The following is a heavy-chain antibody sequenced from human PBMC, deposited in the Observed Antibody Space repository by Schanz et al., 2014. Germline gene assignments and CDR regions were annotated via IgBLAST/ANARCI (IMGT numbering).Heavy chain of an antibody. Sequence: EMQLLESGGGLAQPGGSLRLSCAASGFTFSDYYINWIRQAPGKGLEWISYITYNGGTIYYADSVKGRFTISRDNSKNTLYLQMNSLRAEDTAVYYCAKGRFGELSAFDIWGQGTMVTVSS. V-gene: IGHV3-23*01. CDR2: ITYNGGTI. CDR3: AKGRFGELSAFDI. J-gene: IGHJ3*02. CDR1: GFTFSDYY. D-gene: IGHD3-10*01.